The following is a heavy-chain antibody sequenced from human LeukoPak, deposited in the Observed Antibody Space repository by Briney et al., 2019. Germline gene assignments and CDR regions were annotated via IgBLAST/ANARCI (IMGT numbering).Heavy chain of an antibody. J-gene: IGHJ4*01. D-gene: IGHD4-17*01. Sequence: SGGSLRLSCAASGFTFTSYAMGWVRQAPGKGLEWVSGISGNGGSTYCADSVKGRFTISRDKSRNTLLLQMNSLRAEDTAVYYCAKEVNDYGDHSFDYWGHGTLVTVSS. CDR1: GFTFTSYA. CDR3: AKEVNDYGDHSFDY. V-gene: IGHV3-23*01. CDR2: ISGNGGST.